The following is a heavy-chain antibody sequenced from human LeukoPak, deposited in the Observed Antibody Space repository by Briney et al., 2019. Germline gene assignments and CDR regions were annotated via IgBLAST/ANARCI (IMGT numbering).Heavy chain of an antibody. CDR2: ISYDGSNK. Sequence: GGSLRLSCAASGFTFSSYAMHWVRQAPGKGLEWVAVISYDGSNKYYADSVKGRFTISRDNSKNTLYLQTNSLRAEDTAVYYCASGAGWMIESWGQGTQVTVSS. V-gene: IGHV3-30-3*01. CDR1: GFTFSSYA. J-gene: IGHJ4*02. CDR3: ASGAGWMIES. D-gene: IGHD2-21*01.